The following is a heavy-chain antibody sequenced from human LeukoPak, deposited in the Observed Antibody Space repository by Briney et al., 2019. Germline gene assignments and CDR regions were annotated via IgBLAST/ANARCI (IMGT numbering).Heavy chain of an antibody. CDR3: ARDRGRDYGSGSPHKGYAFDI. CDR2: IYYSGST. V-gene: IGHV4-59*01. D-gene: IGHD3-10*01. CDR1: GGSISSYY. Sequence: PSETLSLTCTVSGGSISSYYWSWIRQPPGKGLEWIGYIYYSGSTNYNPSLKSRVTISVDTSKNQFSLKLSSVTAADTAVYYCARDRGRDYGSGSPHKGYAFDIWGQGTMVTVSS. J-gene: IGHJ3*02.